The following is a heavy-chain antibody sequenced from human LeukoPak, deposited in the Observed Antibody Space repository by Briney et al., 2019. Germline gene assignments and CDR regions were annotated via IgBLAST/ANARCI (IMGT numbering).Heavy chain of an antibody. V-gene: IGHV4-59*01. D-gene: IGHD3-10*01. CDR1: GGSFSGYY. CDR2: IYYSGST. J-gene: IGHJ4*01. CDR3: ARAEDTSVRGVAYIFDY. Sequence: SETLSLTCAVYGGSFSGYYWSWIRQPPGKGLEWIGYIYYSGSTNYNPSLTRRVTISVDTPKNQFSLKLSSVTAADTAVYYCARAEDTSVRGVAYIFDYWGHGTLVTVSS.